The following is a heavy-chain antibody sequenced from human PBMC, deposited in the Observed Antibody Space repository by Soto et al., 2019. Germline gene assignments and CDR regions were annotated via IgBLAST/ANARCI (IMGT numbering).Heavy chain of an antibody. J-gene: IGHJ3*01. D-gene: IGHD3-16*01. CDR1: SGSSFTTNW. V-gene: IGHV4-4*02. CDR2: IYHSGSP. Sequence: QVQLQESGPGLVKPSGTLSLTCAASSGSSFTTNWWSWVRQSPGMGLQWIGDIYHSGSPKYIPSLKSRVSISIDKSKDRFFLNLTSVTAADTAVYYCARKPDVATAKVGGGYVFDVWGQGTMVTVSS. CDR3: ARKPDVATAKVGGGYVFDV.